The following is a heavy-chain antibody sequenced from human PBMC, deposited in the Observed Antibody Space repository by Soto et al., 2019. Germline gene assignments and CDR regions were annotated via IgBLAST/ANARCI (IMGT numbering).Heavy chain of an antibody. Sequence: SETLSLTCTVSCASISTSTYYWAWVRQPPGKGLEWIGYIYYTGDTFYNPSLKSRVTISVDTSIHQFSLTLTSVTAADTATYYCSRHGAAVLYYYGMDVWGQGTAVTVSS. CDR2: IYYTGDT. V-gene: IGHV4-39*01. CDR3: SRHGAAVLYYYGMDV. J-gene: IGHJ6*02. CDR1: CASISTSTYY. D-gene: IGHD3-10*01.